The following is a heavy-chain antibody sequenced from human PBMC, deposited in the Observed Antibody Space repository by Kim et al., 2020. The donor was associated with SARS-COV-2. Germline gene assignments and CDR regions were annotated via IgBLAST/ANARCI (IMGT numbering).Heavy chain of an antibody. J-gene: IGHJ6*02. CDR1: GGSISSSSYY. D-gene: IGHD3-10*01. CDR2: IYYSGST. CDR3: ASMWPHVLLWFGESTPNYYYYGMDV. V-gene: IGHV4-39*01. Sequence: SETLSLTCTVSGGSISSSSYYWGWIRQPPGKGLEWIGSIYYSGSTYYNPSLKSRVTISVDTSKNQFSLKLSSVTAADTAVYYCASMWPHVLLWFGESTPNYYYYGMDVWGQGTTVTVSS.